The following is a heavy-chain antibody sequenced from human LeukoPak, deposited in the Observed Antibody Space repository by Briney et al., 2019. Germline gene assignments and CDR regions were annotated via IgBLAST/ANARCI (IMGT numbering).Heavy chain of an antibody. D-gene: IGHD5-24*01. CDR2: IYTSGST. J-gene: IGHJ4*02. V-gene: IGHV4-61*02. CDR3: ATGDGYNSFDY. CDR1: GGSISSSSYY. Sequence: PSETLSLTCTVSGGSISSSSYYWSWIRQPAGKGLEWIGRIYTSGSTNYNSSLKSRVTMSVDTSKNQVSLKLSSVTAADTAVYYCATGDGYNSFDYWGQGTLVTVSS.